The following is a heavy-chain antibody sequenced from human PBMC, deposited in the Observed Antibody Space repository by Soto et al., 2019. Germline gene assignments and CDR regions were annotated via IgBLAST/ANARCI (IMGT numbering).Heavy chain of an antibody. CDR3: ARGRYGDY. CDR2: ISAHKGTT. CDR1: GYTFTSYG. D-gene: IGHD1-1*01. Sequence: QVHLVQSGAEVKKPGASVKVSCKASGYTFTSYGITWVRQAPGQGLEWMGWISAHKGTTDYAQKLQGRVIVTRDTSTSSDYMELSSLISDDTAVYYCARGRYGDYWGQGALVTVSS. J-gene: IGHJ4*02. V-gene: IGHV1-18*01.